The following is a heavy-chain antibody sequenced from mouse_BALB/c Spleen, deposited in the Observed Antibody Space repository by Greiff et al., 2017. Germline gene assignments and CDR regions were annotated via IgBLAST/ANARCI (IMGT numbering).Heavy chain of an antibody. V-gene: IGHV5-6*01. CDR2: ISSGGSYT. J-gene: IGHJ4*01. Sequence: EVQRVESGGDLVKPGGSLKLSCAASGFTFSSYGMSWVRQTPDKRLEWVATISSGGSYTYYPDSVKGRFTISRDNAKNTLYLQMSSLKSEDTAMYYCARHDAGIGMDYWGQGTSVTVSS. D-gene: IGHD2-3*01. CDR3: ARHDAGIGMDY. CDR1: GFTFSSYG.